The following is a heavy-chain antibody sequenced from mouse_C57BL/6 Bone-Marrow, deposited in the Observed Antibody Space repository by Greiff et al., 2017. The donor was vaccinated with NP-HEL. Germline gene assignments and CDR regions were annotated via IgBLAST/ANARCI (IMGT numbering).Heavy chain of an antibody. V-gene: IGHV1-81*01. J-gene: IGHJ3*01. CDR3: ARGGGNYAY. CDR1: GYTFTSYG. CDR2: IYPRSGNT. D-gene: IGHD2-1*01. Sequence: QVQLKESGAELARPGASVKLSCKASGYTFTSYGISWVKQRTGQGLEWIGEIYPRSGNTYYNEKFKGKATLTADTSSSTAYMELRSLTSEDSAVYFCARGGGNYAYWGQGTLVTVSA.